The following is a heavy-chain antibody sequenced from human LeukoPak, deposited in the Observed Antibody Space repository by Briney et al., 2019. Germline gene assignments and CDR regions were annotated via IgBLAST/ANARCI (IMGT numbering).Heavy chain of an antibody. CDR3: ARGGDFHAFDI. D-gene: IGHD3-10*01. CDR2: IYYSGST. J-gene: IGHJ3*02. V-gene: IGHV4-59*01. Sequence: SETLSLTCTVSGGSISSYYWSWIRQPPGKGLEWIGYIYYSGSTNYNPSLKSRATISVDTSKNQFSLKLSSVTAADTAVYYCARGGDFHAFDIWGQGTMVTVSS. CDR1: GGSISSYY.